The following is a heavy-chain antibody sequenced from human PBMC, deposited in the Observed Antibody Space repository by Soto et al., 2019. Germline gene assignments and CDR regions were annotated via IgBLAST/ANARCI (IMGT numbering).Heavy chain of an antibody. CDR1: EFTFSDYI. V-gene: IGHV3-48*01. J-gene: IGHJ3*02. CDR2: ISSTSSTI. CDR3: AREWEPDAFDI. D-gene: IGHD1-26*01. Sequence: GGSLRLSCAASEFTFSDYIMNWVRQAPGKGLEWVSYISSTSSTIYYADSVKGRFTISRDNAKNSLFLQMNSLRAEDTAVYYCAREWEPDAFDIWGQGTMVTVSS.